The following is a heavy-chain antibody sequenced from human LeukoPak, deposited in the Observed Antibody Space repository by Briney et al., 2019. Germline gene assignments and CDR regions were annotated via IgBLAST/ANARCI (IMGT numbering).Heavy chain of an antibody. CDR3: ATGTRTGPAFDI. CDR2: FDPEDGET. D-gene: IGHD4-17*01. CDR1: GYTLTELS. Sequence: GASVKVSRKVSGYTLTELSMHWVRQAPGKGLEWMGGFDPEDGETIYAQKFQGRVTMTEDTSTDTAYMELSSLRSEDTAVYYCATGTRTGPAFDIWGQGTMVTVSS. J-gene: IGHJ3*02. V-gene: IGHV1-24*01.